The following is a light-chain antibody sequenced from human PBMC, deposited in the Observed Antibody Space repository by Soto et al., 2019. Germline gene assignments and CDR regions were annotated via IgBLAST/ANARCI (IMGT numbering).Light chain of an antibody. V-gene: IGKV4-1*01. Sequence: DSVMTQSPDSLAVSLGERATINCRSSQSVLSTSNNNNYLVWYQQKLGQPPRVLIYWASTRESGVPDRFSGSGSGTNFSLTISRLQPEDVAVYHCQQYFSTPYTFGQGTKLEIK. CDR3: QQYFSTPYT. CDR1: QSVLSTSNNNNY. J-gene: IGKJ2*01. CDR2: WAS.